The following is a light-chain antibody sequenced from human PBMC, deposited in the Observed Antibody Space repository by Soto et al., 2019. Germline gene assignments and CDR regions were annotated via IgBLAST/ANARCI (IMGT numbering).Light chain of an antibody. V-gene: IGKV3-20*01. J-gene: IGKJ4*01. Sequence: EIVLRQSPGTLSLSPGGRGTLSCRASQTVSTNFLAWYQQKPGQAPRLLIYGASSRATGIPDRFSGSGSGTDFTLTISRLEPEDFAVYYCRQYGSSPLTFGGGTKVDIK. CDR1: QTVSTNF. CDR3: RQYGSSPLT. CDR2: GAS.